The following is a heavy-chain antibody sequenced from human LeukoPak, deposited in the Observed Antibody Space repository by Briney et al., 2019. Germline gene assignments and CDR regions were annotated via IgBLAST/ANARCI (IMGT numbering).Heavy chain of an antibody. CDR1: GFTFSSYW. CDR2: IKQDGSEK. CDR3: ATGPIGGYYFDY. Sequence: PGGSLRLSCAASGFTFSSYWMTWVRQAPGKGLEWVANIKQDGSEKYYVDSVKGRFTISRDNAKNSLYLQMNSLRAEDTAVYYCATGPIGGYYFDYGGQGTLVAVS. J-gene: IGHJ4*02. V-gene: IGHV3-7*01. D-gene: IGHD1-26*01.